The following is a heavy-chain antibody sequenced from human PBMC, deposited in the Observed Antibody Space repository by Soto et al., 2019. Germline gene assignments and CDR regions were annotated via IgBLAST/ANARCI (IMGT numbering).Heavy chain of an antibody. CDR3: SRARRIVRVSRWACMDV. Sequence: SETLSLAGAVYRGSFSGYYWSWIRQPPGEGLEWIGEINHSGSTNYNPSLKCRVTISVDTSKNLSSLNMSSVSAADTAVYYYSRARRIVRVSRWACMDVWGQGTTVTVSS. V-gene: IGHV4-34*01. CDR1: RGSFSGYY. D-gene: IGHD1-26*01. CDR2: INHSGST. J-gene: IGHJ6*02.